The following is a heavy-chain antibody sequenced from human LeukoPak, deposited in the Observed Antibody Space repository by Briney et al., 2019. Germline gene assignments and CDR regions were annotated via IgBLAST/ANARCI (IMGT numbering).Heavy chain of an antibody. V-gene: IGHV3-21*01. CDR3: ASLDSSGWQQFDY. Sequence: PGGSLRLSCAASGFTFSSYSMNWVRQAPGKGLEWVSSISSSSSYIYYADSVKGRFTISRDNAKNSLYLQMNSLRAEDTAVYYCASLDSSGWQQFDYWGQGTLVTVSS. CDR2: ISSSSSYI. D-gene: IGHD6-19*01. CDR1: GFTFSSYS. J-gene: IGHJ4*02.